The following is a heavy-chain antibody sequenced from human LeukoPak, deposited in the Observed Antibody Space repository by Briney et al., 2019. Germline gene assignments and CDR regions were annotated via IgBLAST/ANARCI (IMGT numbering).Heavy chain of an antibody. CDR2: ISSNSNYI. J-gene: IGHJ4*02. V-gene: IGHV3-21*04. CDR1: GFTFSSYS. Sequence: GGSLRLSCAASGFTFSSYSMNWVRQAPGKGLEWVSSISSNSNYIYYADSVKGRFTISRDNSKNTLYLQMNSLRAEDTAVYYCAKDHLEPPFPLIVVVVAAFDYWGQGTLVTVSS. CDR3: AKDHLEPPFPLIVVVVAAFDY. D-gene: IGHD2-15*01.